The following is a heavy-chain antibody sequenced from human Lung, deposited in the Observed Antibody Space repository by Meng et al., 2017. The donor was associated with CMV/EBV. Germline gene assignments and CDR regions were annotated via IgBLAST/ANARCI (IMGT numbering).Heavy chain of an antibody. D-gene: IGHD2-2*01. CDR2: FDPEDGET. Sequence: ASVKVSCKVSGYTLRDLSMHWVRQAPGKGLEWMGGFDPEDGETIYAQNFQGRVTMTEDTRTDTAYMEVGSLTFEDTAVYYGATNGRTREWVYGRDVWGQGTTVTVSS. J-gene: IGHJ6*02. CDR1: GYTLRDLS. CDR3: ATNGRTREWVYGRDV. V-gene: IGHV1-24*01.